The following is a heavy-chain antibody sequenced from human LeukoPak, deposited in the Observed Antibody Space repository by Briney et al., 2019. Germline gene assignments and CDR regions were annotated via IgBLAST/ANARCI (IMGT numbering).Heavy chain of an antibody. J-gene: IGHJ6*02. V-gene: IGHV1-46*01. Sequence: ASVKVSCKASGYTFTSYYMHWVRQAPGQGLEWMGIINPSGGSTSYAQKLQGRVTMTRDTSTSTVYMELSGLRSEDTAVYYCAREYIVVVPAAGRDYGMDVWGQGTTVTVSS. CDR3: AREYIVVVPAAGRDYGMDV. D-gene: IGHD2-2*01. CDR2: INPSGGST. CDR1: GYTFTSYY.